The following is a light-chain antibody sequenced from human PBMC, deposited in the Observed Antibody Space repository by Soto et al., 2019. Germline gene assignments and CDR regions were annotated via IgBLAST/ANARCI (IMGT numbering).Light chain of an antibody. J-gene: IGKJ1*01. V-gene: IGKV3-15*01. CDR3: QQYNNWPPA. CDR2: GAS. Sequence: ETVMTQSPATLSVSPGERVTLSCRASQSVSSTLAWYQQKPGQAPRLLIYGASTRATGIPARFSGSGSGTEFTLTISSLQSEDFVVYYCQQYNNWPPAFGQGTKVEIK. CDR1: QSVSST.